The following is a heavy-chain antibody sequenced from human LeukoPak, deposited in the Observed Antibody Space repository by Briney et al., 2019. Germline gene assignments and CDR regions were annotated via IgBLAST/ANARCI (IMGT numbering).Heavy chain of an antibody. J-gene: IGHJ5*01. CDR2: ILWNSGDM. V-gene: IGHV3-9*01. CDR1: GFAFDDYG. Sequence: GRSLRLSCAASGFAFDDYGMHWVRHAPGKGLEWVSGILWNSGDMGYADSVQGRFTISRDNAKNSLYLQMNRLRPEDTALYYCAKDSLAAAGWFDSWGQGTLVTVSS. CDR3: AKDSLAAAGWFDS. D-gene: IGHD6-13*01.